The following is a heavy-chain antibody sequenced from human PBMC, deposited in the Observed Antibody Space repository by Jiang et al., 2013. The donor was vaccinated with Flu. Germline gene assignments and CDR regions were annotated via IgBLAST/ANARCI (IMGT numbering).Heavy chain of an antibody. CDR2: SIPKSGIT. J-gene: IGHJ4*02. V-gene: IGHV1-69*04. D-gene: IGHD2-21*01. Sequence: SGAEVKKAWVLGGRSPAGLLETPSVVYAINWVRQAPGQGLSGWEGSIPKSGITSYAQNFQGRVTITADKSTSTAYMELSGLTFEDTAVYYCAKDWVKAISPFDYWGQGTLVTVSS. CDR3: AKDWVKAISPFDY. CDR1: ETPSVVYA.